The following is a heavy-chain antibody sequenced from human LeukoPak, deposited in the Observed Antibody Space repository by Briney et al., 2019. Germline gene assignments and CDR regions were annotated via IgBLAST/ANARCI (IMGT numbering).Heavy chain of an antibody. Sequence: PGGSLRLSCAASGFTFSSYAMSWVRQAPGKGLEWVSAISGSGGGTCYADSVKGRFTISRDNSKNTLYLQMNSLRAEDTAVYYCAKAYSSGWYYFDYWGQGTLVTVSS. CDR1: GFTFSSYA. J-gene: IGHJ4*02. CDR3: AKAYSSGWYYFDY. V-gene: IGHV3-23*01. D-gene: IGHD6-19*01. CDR2: ISGSGGGT.